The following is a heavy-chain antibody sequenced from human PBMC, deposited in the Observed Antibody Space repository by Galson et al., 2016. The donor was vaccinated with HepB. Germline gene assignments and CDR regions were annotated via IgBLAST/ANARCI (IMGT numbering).Heavy chain of an antibody. CDR1: GFTFINYG. V-gene: IGHV3-33*06. D-gene: IGHD5-24*01. CDR2: IWYDGTNK. CDR3: AKDGGDGYNFPYYYGMDV. J-gene: IGHJ6*02. Sequence: SLRLSCAASGFTFINYGMHWVRQAPGKGLEWVALIWYDGTNKYYADSVKGRFTISRDNSKNTVHLQMNSLRAEDTAVYYCAKDGGDGYNFPYYYGMDVWGQGTTVTVSS.